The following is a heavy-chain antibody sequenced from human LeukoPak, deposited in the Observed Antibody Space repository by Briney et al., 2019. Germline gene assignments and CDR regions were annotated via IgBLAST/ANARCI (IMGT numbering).Heavy chain of an antibody. V-gene: IGHV4-59*01. J-gene: IGHJ6*03. D-gene: IGHD2-15*01. CDR3: ARSRCSGGSCHSNYYYYYYMDV. Sequence: SETLSLTCTVSGGSISSYYWSWIRQPPGKGLEWIGYIYYSGSTNYNPSPKSRVTISVDTSKNQFSLKLSSVTAADTAVYYCARSRCSGGSCHSNYYYYYYMDVWGKGTTVTVSS. CDR1: GGSISSYY. CDR2: IYYSGST.